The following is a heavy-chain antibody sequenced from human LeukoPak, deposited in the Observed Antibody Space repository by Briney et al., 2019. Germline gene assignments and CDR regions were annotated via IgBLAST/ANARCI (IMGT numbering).Heavy chain of an antibody. D-gene: IGHD2-2*01. J-gene: IGHJ4*02. CDR2: ISYDGSNK. CDR3: ARRGGRYCSSTSCYGRGNYFDY. V-gene: IGHV3-30-3*01. CDR1: GFTFSSYA. Sequence: PGGSLRLSCAASGFTFSSYAMHWVRQAPGKGLEWVAVISYDGSNKYYADSVKGRFTISRDNAKNSLYLQMNSLRAEDAAVYYCARRGGRYCSSTSCYGRGNYFDYWGQGTLVTVSS.